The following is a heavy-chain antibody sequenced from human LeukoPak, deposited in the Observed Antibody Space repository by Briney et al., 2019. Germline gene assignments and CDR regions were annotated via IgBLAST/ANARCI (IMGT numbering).Heavy chain of an antibody. Sequence: ASVKVSCKASGYTFTSYGISWVRQAPGQGLEWMGWISAYNGNTNYAQKLQGRVTMTTDTSTSTAYMELRSLRSDDTAVYYCARDRDSYSSGWYTDYWGQGTLVTVSS. CDR1: GYTFTSYG. V-gene: IGHV1-18*01. CDR3: ARDRDSYSSGWYTDY. CDR2: ISAYNGNT. J-gene: IGHJ4*02. D-gene: IGHD6-19*01.